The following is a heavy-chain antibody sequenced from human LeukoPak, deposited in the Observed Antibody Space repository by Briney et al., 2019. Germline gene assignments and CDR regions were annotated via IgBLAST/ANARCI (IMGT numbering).Heavy chain of an antibody. CDR3: AKDHYDSSGYPFDY. CDR2: IYYRGNS. D-gene: IGHD3-22*01. CDR1: GGSISSSSYY. J-gene: IGHJ4*02. V-gene: IGHV4-39*07. Sequence: SETLSLTCTVSGGSISSSSYYWGWIRQPPGKGLEWIGSIYYRGNSYYNPSLKSRVTISVDTSKNHFSLKLRSVTAADTAVYYCAKDHYDSSGYPFDYWGQGTLVTVSS.